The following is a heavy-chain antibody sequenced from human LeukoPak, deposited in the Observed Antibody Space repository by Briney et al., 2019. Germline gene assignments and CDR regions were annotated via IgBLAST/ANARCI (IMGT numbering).Heavy chain of an antibody. CDR3: ARDASGAAAALHPFGNWFDP. Sequence: ASVKVSCKVSGYTLTELSMHWVRQAPGQGLEWMGWINPNSGGTNYAQKFQGRVTMTRDTSISTAYMELSRLRSDDTAVYYCARDASGAAAALHPFGNWFDPWGQGTLVTVSS. CDR2: INPNSGGT. J-gene: IGHJ5*02. D-gene: IGHD6-13*01. V-gene: IGHV1-2*02. CDR1: GYTLTELS.